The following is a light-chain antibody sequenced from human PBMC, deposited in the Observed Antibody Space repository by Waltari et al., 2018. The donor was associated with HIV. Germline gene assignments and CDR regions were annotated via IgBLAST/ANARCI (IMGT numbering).Light chain of an antibody. Sequence: PGERATLSCRASQSVSSYLAWYQQKPGQAPRLLIYDASSRATGIPARFSGSGSGTDFTLTISSLEPEDFAVYYCQQRSNWPRSTFGQGTRLEIK. CDR2: DAS. CDR1: QSVSSY. CDR3: QQRSNWPRST. J-gene: IGKJ5*01. V-gene: IGKV3-11*01.